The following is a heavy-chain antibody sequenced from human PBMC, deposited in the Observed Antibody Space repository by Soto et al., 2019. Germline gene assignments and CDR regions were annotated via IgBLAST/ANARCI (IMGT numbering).Heavy chain of an antibody. CDR1: GGSVSSGSYY. J-gene: IGHJ6*02. D-gene: IGHD6-6*01. Sequence: SETLSLTCTVSGGSVSSGSYYWSWIRQPPGKGLEWIGYIYHSGSTNYNPSLKSRVTISVDTSKNQFSLKLSSVTAADTAVYYCARGGSSFYYYYGMDVWGQGTTVTVSS. V-gene: IGHV4-61*01. CDR3: ARGGSSFYYYYGMDV. CDR2: IYHSGST.